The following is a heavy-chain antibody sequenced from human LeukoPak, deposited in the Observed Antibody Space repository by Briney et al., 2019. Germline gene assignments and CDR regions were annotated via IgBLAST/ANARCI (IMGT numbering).Heavy chain of an antibody. CDR3: ASITMVRVTLDY. V-gene: IGHV4-30-2*01. Sequence: KPSETLSLTCTVSGGSISSGGYYWSWIRQPPGKGLEWIGYIYHSGSTYYNPSLKSRVTISVDRSKNQFSLKLSSVTAADTAVYYCASITMVRVTLDYWGQGTLVTVSS. J-gene: IGHJ4*02. CDR2: IYHSGST. CDR1: GGSISSGGYY. D-gene: IGHD3-10*01.